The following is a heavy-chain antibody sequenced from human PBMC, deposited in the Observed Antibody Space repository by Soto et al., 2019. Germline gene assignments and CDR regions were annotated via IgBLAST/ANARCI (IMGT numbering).Heavy chain of an antibody. CDR1: GGCISRGAYY. J-gene: IGHJ5*02. Sequence: SETLSLTCPVSGGCISRGAYYWSWIRQHPGKGLEWIGYIYYSGSTYYNPSLKSRVTISVDTSKNQFSLKLSSVTAADTAVYYCARGAYDSSAVNWFDPWGQGTLVTVSS. CDR3: ARGAYDSSAVNWFDP. V-gene: IGHV4-31*03. CDR2: IYYSGST. D-gene: IGHD3-22*01.